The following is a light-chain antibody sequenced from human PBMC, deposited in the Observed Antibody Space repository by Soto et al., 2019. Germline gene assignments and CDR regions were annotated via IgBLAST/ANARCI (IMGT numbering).Light chain of an antibody. CDR2: GAS. CDR1: QSVSSSF. J-gene: IGKJ1*01. CDR3: QQHSSAPLT. V-gene: IGKV3-20*01. Sequence: VWTRVPWSLCVDPGGSATLSCRASQSVSSSFLAWYQQKAGQAPRLVIYGASSRATGIPDRFSASGSGTNFTLTISRLEPEAFAVYYCQQHSSAPLTFGQGTKVDIK.